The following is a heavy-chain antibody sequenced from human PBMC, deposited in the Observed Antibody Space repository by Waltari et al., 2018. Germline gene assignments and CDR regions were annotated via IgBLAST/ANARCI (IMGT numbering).Heavy chain of an antibody. CDR2: MSGGGGST. V-gene: IGHV3-23*01. J-gene: IGHJ4*02. Sequence: EVQLLESGGGLVQPGGSLRLSCAASGFTFSSYAMSWVRQAPGKGLGWVSGMSGGGGSTYYADSVKGRFTISRDNSKNTLYLQMNSLRAEDTAVYYCALDGYDSSGYWYYWGQGTLVTVSS. CDR3: ALDGYDSSGYWYY. D-gene: IGHD3-22*01. CDR1: GFTFSSYA.